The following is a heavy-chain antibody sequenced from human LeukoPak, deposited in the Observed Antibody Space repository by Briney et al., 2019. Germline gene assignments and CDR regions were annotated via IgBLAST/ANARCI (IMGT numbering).Heavy chain of an antibody. CDR3: ASEYCSGGNCYFDY. V-gene: IGHV5-51*01. CDR2: IFPGDSDT. D-gene: IGHD2-15*01. J-gene: IGHJ4*02. CDR1: ESSFANYW. Sequence: GESPKICCKCSESSFANYWIGWVRPLAGEGLEWMGIIFPGDSDTRYSPSFQGQVTISADKSISTAYLQWSSLKASDTAIYCWASEYCSGGNCYFDYWGQGTLVTVSS.